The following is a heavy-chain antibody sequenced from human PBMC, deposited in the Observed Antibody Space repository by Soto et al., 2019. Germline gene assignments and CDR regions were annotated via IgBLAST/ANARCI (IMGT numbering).Heavy chain of an antibody. CDR1: GFTFSSYG. D-gene: IGHD3-22*01. Sequence: GVSLRLSCAASGFTFSSYGMHWVRQAPGKGLEWVAVISYDGSNKYYADSVKGRFTISRDNSKNTLYLQMNSLRAEDTAVYYCAKPAGYYYDSSGFDYWGQGTLVTVSS. J-gene: IGHJ4*02. V-gene: IGHV3-30*18. CDR2: ISYDGSNK. CDR3: AKPAGYYYDSSGFDY.